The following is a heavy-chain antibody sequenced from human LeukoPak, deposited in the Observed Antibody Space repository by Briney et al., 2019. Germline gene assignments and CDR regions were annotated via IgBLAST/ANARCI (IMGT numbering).Heavy chain of an antibody. CDR3: ARGGYSSSWYYYYYYMDV. D-gene: IGHD6-13*01. V-gene: IGHV1-2*02. CDR1: GYTFTGYY. Sequence: ASVKVSCKASGYTFTGYYMHWVRQAPGQGLEWMGWINPNSGGTNYAQKFQGRVTMTRDTSISTAYMGLSRLRSDDTAVYYCARGGYSSSWYYYYYYMDVWGKGTTVTVSS. CDR2: INPNSGGT. J-gene: IGHJ6*03.